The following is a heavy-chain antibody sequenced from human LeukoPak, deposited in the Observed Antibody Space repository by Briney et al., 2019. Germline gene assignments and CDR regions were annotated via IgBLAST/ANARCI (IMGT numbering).Heavy chain of an antibody. CDR1: GGSFSGYY. CDR2: IYYSGST. Sequence: SETLSLTCAVYGGSFSGYYWSWIRQPPGKGLEWIGSIYYSGSTYYNPSLKSRVTISVDTSKNQFSLKLSSVTAADTAVYYCARSYYYMDVWGKGTTVTVSS. J-gene: IGHJ6*03. CDR3: ARSYYYMDV. V-gene: IGHV4-34*01.